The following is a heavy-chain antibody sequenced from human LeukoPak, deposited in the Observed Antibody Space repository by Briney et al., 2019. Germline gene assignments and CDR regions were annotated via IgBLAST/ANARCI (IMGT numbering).Heavy chain of an antibody. J-gene: IGHJ4*02. CDR2: IIPILGIA. CDR3: ALEILTGYYRTKPFDY. V-gene: IGHV1-69*04. D-gene: IGHD3-9*01. CDR1: GGTFSSYA. Sequence: SVKVSCKASGGTFSSYAISWVRQAPGQGLEWMGRIIPILGIANYAQKFQGRVTMTEDTSTDTAYMELSSLRSEDTAVYYCALEILTGYYRTKPFDYWGQGTLVTVSS.